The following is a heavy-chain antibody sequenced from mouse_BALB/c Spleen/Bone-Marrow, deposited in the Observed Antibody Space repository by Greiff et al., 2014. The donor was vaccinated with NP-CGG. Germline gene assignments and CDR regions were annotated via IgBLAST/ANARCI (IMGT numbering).Heavy chain of an antibody. Sequence: QVQLKESGAELVKPGASVKLSCKASGYTFTSYYMYWVKQRPGQGLEWIGEINPNNDGTNFNEKFKSKATLTVDKSSSTAYMQLSSLTSEDSAVHYCARAAYDPYAMDYWDQGTSVTVSS. CDR3: ARAAYDPYAMDY. J-gene: IGHJ4*01. CDR1: GYTFTSYY. D-gene: IGHD2-3*01. V-gene: IGHV1S81*02. CDR2: INPNNDGT.